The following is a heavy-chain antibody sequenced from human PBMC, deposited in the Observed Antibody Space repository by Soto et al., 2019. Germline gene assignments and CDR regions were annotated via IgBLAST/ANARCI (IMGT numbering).Heavy chain of an antibody. CDR3: AHKPLTTTGAFDP. J-gene: IGHJ5*02. V-gene: IGHV2-5*02. D-gene: IGHD4-17*01. CDR1: GFSLTRGVG. Sequence: QITLKESGPALVKPTQTLTLTCTFSGFSLTRGVGVAWIRQPPGKALEWLALIYWDDDKRYSSSLKSRLTITKDTSKKQLVLIMTNIDPEDTATYYCAHKPLTTTGAFDPWGQGTLVTVSS. CDR2: IYWDDDK.